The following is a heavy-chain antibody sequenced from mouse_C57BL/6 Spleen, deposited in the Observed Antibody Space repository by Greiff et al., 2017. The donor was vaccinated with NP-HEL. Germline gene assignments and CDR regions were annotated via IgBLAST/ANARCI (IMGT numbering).Heavy chain of an antibody. V-gene: IGHV2-5*01. D-gene: IGHD1-1*02. CDR1: GFSLTSYG. CDR3: AKNGGRWYFDG. J-gene: IGHJ1*03. Sequence: VKLMESGPGLVQPSQSLSITCTVSGFSLTSYGVHWVRQSPGKGLEWLGVIWRGGSTDYNAAFMSRLSITKDNSKSQVFFIMNKLQADDTAISYCAKNGGRWYFDGWGTGTTVTVSS. CDR2: IWRGGST.